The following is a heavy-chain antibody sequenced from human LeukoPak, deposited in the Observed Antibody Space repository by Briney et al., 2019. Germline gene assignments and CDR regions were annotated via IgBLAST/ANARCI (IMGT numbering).Heavy chain of an antibody. CDR1: GFTFSSYT. Sequence: GGSLRLSCAASGFTFSSYTMNWVRQAPGKGLEWVSDISPGSSTIYYADSVKGRFTISRDNAKNSLYLQMNSLRAEDTAVYYCARVLYSSGYGWGQGTLVTVSS. CDR3: ARVLYSSGYG. D-gene: IGHD6-19*01. CDR2: ISPGSSTI. J-gene: IGHJ4*02. V-gene: IGHV3-48*01.